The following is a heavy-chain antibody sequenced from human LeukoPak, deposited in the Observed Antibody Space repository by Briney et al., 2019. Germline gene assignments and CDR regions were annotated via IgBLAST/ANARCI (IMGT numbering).Heavy chain of an antibody. CDR3: ARVEGGWDSSGYYFEYFQH. D-gene: IGHD3-22*01. CDR1: GYTFTGYY. CDR2: INSNSGGT. V-gene: IGHV1-2*02. Sequence: ASVKVSCKSSGYTFTGYYIHWVRQAPGQGLEWMGWINSNSGGTHYAQKFQGRVTMTRDTSISTAYMELSRLRSDDTAVYYCARVEGGWDSSGYYFEYFQHWGQGTLVTVSS. J-gene: IGHJ1*01.